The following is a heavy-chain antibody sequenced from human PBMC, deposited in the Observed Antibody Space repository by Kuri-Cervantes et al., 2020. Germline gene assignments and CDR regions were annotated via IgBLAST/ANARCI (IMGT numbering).Heavy chain of an antibody. V-gene: IGHV3-30*18. J-gene: IGHJ4*02. CDR3: AKTVGKNILTGPQIFDY. CDR1: GFTFSSYG. CDR2: ISYDGSNK. Sequence: GESLKISCAASGFTFSSYGMHWVRQAPGKGLEWVAVISYDGSNKYYADSVKGRFTISRDNSKNTLYLQMNSLRAEDTAVYYCAKTVGKNILTGPQIFDYWGQGTLVTVSS. D-gene: IGHD3-9*01.